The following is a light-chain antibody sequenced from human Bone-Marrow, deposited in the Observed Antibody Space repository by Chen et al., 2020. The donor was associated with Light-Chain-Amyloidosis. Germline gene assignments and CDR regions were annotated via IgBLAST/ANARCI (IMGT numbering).Light chain of an antibody. V-gene: IGLV6-57*01. CDR2: EDD. Sequence: NFMLPQPPSVSEPPRKTVIISCTRSSGSIATNYVQWYQQRPGSSPTTVIYEDDQRPPAVPDRFSGSIDRSSNSASLTISGLKTEDEADYYCQSYQGSSQGVFGGGTKLTVL. CDR1: SGSIATNY. CDR3: QSYQGSSQGV. J-gene: IGLJ3*02.